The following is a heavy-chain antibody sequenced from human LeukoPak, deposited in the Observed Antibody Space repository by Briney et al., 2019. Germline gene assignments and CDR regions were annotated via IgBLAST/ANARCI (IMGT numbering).Heavy chain of an antibody. CDR1: GFTFDDYA. V-gene: IGHV3-9*01. CDR3: AKDGDYGDYNYYGMDV. J-gene: IGHJ6*02. D-gene: IGHD4-17*01. Sequence: GGSLRLSCAASGFTFDDYAMHWVRQAPGKGLEWVSGISWNSGSIGYADSVKGRFTISRDNAKNSLYLQMNSLRAEDTALYYCAKDGDYGDYNYYGMDVWGQGTTVTVSS. CDR2: ISWNSGSI.